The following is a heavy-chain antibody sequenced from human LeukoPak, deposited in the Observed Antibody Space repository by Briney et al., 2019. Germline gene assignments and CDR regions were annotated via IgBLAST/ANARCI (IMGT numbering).Heavy chain of an antibody. CDR1: GFTFSTYA. Sequence: GGSLRLSCAASGFTFSTYAMSWVRQAPGKGLEWVSAIVDSGSRTYYADSVKGRFTISRDNSKNTLYLQMNSLRAEDTAVYYCAKEKKYYYDGSGYPGYDYWGQGTLVTVSS. D-gene: IGHD3-22*01. CDR2: IVDSGSRT. J-gene: IGHJ4*02. V-gene: IGHV3-23*01. CDR3: AKEKKYYYDGSGYPGYDY.